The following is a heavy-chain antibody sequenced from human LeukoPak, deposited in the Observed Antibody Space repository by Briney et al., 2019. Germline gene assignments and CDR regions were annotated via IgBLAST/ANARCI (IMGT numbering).Heavy chain of an antibody. CDR3: AGSQALAAGGNLDY. J-gene: IGHJ4*02. V-gene: IGHV4-39*01. D-gene: IGHD3-16*01. CDR1: GGSISSSTYY. CDR2: IYYSGST. Sequence: SETLSLTCSVSGGSISSSTYYWGWIRLPPGKGLEWIGTIYYSGSTYYSPSLNSRVTISIDTSKNQFSLKLHSVTAADTAVYYCAGSQALAAGGNLDYWGQGTLVAVSS.